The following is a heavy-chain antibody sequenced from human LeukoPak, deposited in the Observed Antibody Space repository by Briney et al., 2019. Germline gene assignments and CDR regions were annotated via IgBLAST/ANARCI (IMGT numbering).Heavy chain of an antibody. CDR2: TFYRSKWYY. Sequence: SQTLSLTCAISGDSVSSNDAAWNWIRQSPSRGLEWLGRTFYRSKWYYDSAVSVKSRITINPDTSKNQFSLQLNSVTPEDTAVYYCARENTLVRGTRNPFDYWGWGTLVTVSS. CDR1: GDSVSSNDAA. J-gene: IGHJ4*02. V-gene: IGHV6-1*01. CDR3: ARENTLVRGTRNPFDY. D-gene: IGHD3-10*01.